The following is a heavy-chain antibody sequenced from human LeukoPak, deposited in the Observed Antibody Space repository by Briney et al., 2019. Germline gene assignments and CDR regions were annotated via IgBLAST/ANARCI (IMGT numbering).Heavy chain of an antibody. V-gene: IGHV4-39*01. D-gene: IGHD6-19*01. Sequence: SETLSLTCTVSGGSISSSSYYWGWIRQPPGKGLEWIGSIYYSGSTYYNPSLKSRVTISVDTSKNQFSLKLSSVTAADTAVYYCARSDSGWIDFWGQGTLVTVSS. CDR1: GGSISSSSYY. J-gene: IGHJ4*02. CDR3: ARSDSGWIDF. CDR2: IYYSGST.